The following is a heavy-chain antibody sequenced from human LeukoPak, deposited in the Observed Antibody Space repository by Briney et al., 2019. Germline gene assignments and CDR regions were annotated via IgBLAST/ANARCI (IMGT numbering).Heavy chain of an antibody. Sequence: APVKVSCKASGGTFSSYAISWVRQAPGQGLEWMGGIIPIFGTANYAQKFQGRVTITADESTSTAYMELSSLRSEDTAVYYCASTIFGVVIIGALSYWGQGTMVTVSS. CDR2: IIPIFGTA. CDR3: ASTIFGVVIIGALSY. J-gene: IGHJ4*02. D-gene: IGHD3-3*01. CDR1: GGTFSSYA. V-gene: IGHV1-69*13.